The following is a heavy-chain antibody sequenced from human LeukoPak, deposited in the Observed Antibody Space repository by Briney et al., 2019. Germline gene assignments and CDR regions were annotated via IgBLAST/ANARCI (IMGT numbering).Heavy chain of an antibody. Sequence: GASVKVSCKASGYTFTGYYMNWVRQAPGQGLEWMGWINPNSGDTNSAQKFQGRVAMTRDTSISTAYMELSRLRSDDTAVYYCARAGISFSIRYYYYMDVWGKGTTVTISS. V-gene: IGHV1-2*02. CDR2: INPNSGDT. D-gene: IGHD5-12*01. J-gene: IGHJ6*03. CDR3: ARAGISFSIRYYYYMDV. CDR1: GYTFTGYY.